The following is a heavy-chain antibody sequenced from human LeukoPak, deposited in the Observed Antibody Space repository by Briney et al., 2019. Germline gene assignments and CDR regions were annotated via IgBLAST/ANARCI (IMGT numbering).Heavy chain of an antibody. Sequence: GASVKVSCKASGYSFTSYGFSWVRQAPGQGLEWLGWISAYNGNTNYAQKFQGRVTMITDTSTTTAYMELRRLRSDDTAVYYCALYYYDSSGYDDWGQGTLVTVSS. CDR2: ISAYNGNT. D-gene: IGHD3-22*01. CDR1: GYSFTSYG. J-gene: IGHJ4*02. CDR3: ALYYYDSSGYDD. V-gene: IGHV1-18*01.